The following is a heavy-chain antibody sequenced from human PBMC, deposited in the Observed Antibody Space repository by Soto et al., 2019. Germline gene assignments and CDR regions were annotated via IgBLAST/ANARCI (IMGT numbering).Heavy chain of an antibody. Sequence: SETLSLTCAVYGGAFSGSFSGLHCCWIRQSPGKGLEWIGEINHSGSTNYNPSLKSRVTISVDTSKNQCSLKLTSATAADTAVYYCATSTTTVWIRVGYYFDYWGQGSPVTVSS. D-gene: IGHD4-17*01. CDR2: INHSGST. CDR3: ATSTTTVWIRVGYYFDY. V-gene: IGHV4-34*01. J-gene: IGHJ4*02. CDR1: GGAFSGSFSGLH.